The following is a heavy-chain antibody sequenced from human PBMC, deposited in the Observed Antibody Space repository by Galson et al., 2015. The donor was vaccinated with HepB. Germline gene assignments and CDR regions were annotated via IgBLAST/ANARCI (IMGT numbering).Heavy chain of an antibody. D-gene: IGHD5-18*01. CDR1: GFTVSTNY. CDR2: IHSAGAT. CDR3: ARGYISVYSGLGY. J-gene: IGHJ4*02. Sequence: SLRLSCAASGFTVSTNYMTWVRQAPGKGLEWVSVIHSAGATYYGDSVRGRFTISRDNSKNTLYLQMNSLRAEDTAVYYCARGYISVYSGLGYWGQGTLVTVSS. V-gene: IGHV3-53*01.